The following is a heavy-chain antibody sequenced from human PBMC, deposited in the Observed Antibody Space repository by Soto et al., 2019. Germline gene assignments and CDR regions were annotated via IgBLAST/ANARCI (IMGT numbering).Heavy chain of an antibody. D-gene: IGHD6-6*01. Sequence: QVQLVQSGAEVRKPGASVRISCKASGYTFTFYYIRWVRQAPGQGLEWMGTVNPSYGDTAYSQKFQGRVTLTRDTSTTTVYMDLSRLRSEDTAVYFCARGSEVASRQLFDFWGQGSLVSVSS. CDR2: VNPSYGDT. V-gene: IGHV1-46*01. CDR1: GYTFTFYY. J-gene: IGHJ5*01. CDR3: ARGSEVASRQLFDF.